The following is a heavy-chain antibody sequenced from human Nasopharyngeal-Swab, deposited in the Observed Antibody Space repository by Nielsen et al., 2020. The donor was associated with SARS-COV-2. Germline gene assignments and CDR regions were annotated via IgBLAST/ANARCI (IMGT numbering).Heavy chain of an antibody. J-gene: IGHJ6*02. CDR3: AKDYYDSSGYRAFYGMDV. D-gene: IGHD3-22*01. Sequence: VRQAPGKGLEWVSVIYSGGSSTYYADSVKGWFTISRDNSKNTLYLQMNSLRAEDTAVYYCAKDYYDSSGYRAFYGMDVWGQGTTVTVSS. V-gene: IGHV3-23*03. CDR2: IYSGGSST.